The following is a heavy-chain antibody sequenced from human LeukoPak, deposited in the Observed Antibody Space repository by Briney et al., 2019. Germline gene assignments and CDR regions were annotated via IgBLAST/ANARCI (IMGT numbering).Heavy chain of an antibody. V-gene: IGHV4-59*01. D-gene: IGHD3-10*01. Sequence: SETLSLTCTVSGGSISSYYWSWIRQPPGKGLEWIGYISYSGRTNYNPSLKSRVTISVDTSKNQFSLRLSSVTAADTAVYYCASARGVKFYGWFDPWGQGTLVTVSS. CDR1: GGSISSYY. J-gene: IGHJ5*02. CDR2: ISYSGRT. CDR3: ASARGVKFYGWFDP.